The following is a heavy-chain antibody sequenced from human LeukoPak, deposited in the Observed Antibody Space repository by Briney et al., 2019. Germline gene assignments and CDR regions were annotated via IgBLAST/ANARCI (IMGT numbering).Heavy chain of an antibody. J-gene: IGHJ5*02. Sequence: SETLSLTCAVYGGSFIGYYWSWIRQPPGKGLEWIGEINHFGSTNYNPSLKSRVTISIDTSKNQFSLKLSSVTAADTAVYYCARDENGYVWGSFRAWGQGTLVTVSS. CDR2: INHFGST. D-gene: IGHD3-16*02. CDR1: GGSFIGYY. CDR3: ARDENGYVWGSFRA. V-gene: IGHV4-34*01.